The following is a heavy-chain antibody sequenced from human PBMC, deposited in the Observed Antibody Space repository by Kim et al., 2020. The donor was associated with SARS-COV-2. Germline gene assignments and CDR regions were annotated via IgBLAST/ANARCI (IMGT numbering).Heavy chain of an antibody. CDR3: ATLSGNGWFDP. V-gene: IGHV1-24*01. J-gene: IGHJ5*02. D-gene: IGHD3-10*01. Sequence: TIYAQKFQGRVTMTEDTSTDTAYMELSSLRSEDTAVYYCATLSGNGWFDPWGQGTLVTVSS. CDR2: T.